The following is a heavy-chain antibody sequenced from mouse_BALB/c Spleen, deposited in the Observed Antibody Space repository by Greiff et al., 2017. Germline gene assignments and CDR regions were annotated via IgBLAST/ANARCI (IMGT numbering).Heavy chain of an antibody. D-gene: IGHD2-12*01. CDR1: GFTFSSYA. CDR2: ISSGGSYT. V-gene: IGHV5-9-3*01. CDR3: ARLRLLMDY. J-gene: IGHJ4*01. Sequence: EVQVVESGGGLVKPGGSLKLSCAASGFTFSSYAMSWVRQTPEKRLEWVATISSGGSYTYYPDSVKGRFTISRDNAKNTLYLQMSSLRSEDTAMYYCARLRLLMDYWGQGTSVTVSS.